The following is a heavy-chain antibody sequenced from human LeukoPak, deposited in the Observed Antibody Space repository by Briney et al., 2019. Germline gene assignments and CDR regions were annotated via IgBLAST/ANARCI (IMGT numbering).Heavy chain of an antibody. V-gene: IGHV3-48*03. D-gene: IGHD3-3*01. Sequence: GGSLRLSCAASGFTFSSYEMNWVRQAPGKGLEWVSYISSSGSTIYYADSVKGRFTISRDNAKNSLYLQMNSLRAEDTAVYYCARDLSSNYDFWSGYYPAYFDYWGQGTLVTVSS. CDR3: ARDLSSNYDFWSGYYPAYFDY. J-gene: IGHJ4*02. CDR1: GFTFSSYE. CDR2: ISSSGSTI.